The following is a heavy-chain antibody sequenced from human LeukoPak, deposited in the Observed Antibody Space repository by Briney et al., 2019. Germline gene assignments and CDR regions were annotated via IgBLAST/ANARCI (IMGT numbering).Heavy chain of an antibody. Sequence: PGGSLRLSCAASGFTFSSYAMSWVRQAPGKGLEWVSYISSSGSTIYYADSVKGRFTISRDNAKNSLYLQMNSLRAEDTAVYYCARFDDDILTGYGYYYGMDVWGQGTTVTVSS. CDR3: ARFDDDILTGYGYYYGMDV. CDR1: GFTFSSYA. V-gene: IGHV3-48*04. CDR2: ISSSGSTI. D-gene: IGHD3-9*01. J-gene: IGHJ6*02.